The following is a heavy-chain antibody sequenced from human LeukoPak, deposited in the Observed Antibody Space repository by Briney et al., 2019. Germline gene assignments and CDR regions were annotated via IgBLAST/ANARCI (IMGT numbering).Heavy chain of an antibody. CDR2: IYYSGST. D-gene: IGHD6-19*01. V-gene: IGHV4-59*08. CDR1: GGFISSYY. CDR3: ARGTAVAGTEGEFDY. Sequence: SETLSLTCTVSGGFISSYYWSWIRQPPGKGLEWIGYIYYSGSTNYNPSLKSRVTISVDTSKNQFSLKLSSVTAADTAVYYCARGTAVAGTEGEFDYWGQGTLVTVSS. J-gene: IGHJ4*02.